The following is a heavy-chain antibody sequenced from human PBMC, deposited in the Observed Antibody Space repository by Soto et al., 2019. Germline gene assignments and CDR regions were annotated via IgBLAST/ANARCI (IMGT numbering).Heavy chain of an antibody. Sequence: QVQLQESGPGLVKPSETLSLTCTVSGGSIGSYYWSWIRQPPGKGLEWIGYIYYSGSTNYNPSLKSRVTISIDTSKNQFSLKLSSVTAADTAVYYCARAWSYYFDFWGQGTLVTVSS. V-gene: IGHV4-59*01. CDR2: IYYSGST. CDR1: GGSIGSYY. J-gene: IGHJ4*02. CDR3: ARAWSYYFDF. D-gene: IGHD1-26*01.